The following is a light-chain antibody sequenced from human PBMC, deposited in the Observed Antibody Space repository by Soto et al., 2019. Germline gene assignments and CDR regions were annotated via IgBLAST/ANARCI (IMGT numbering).Light chain of an antibody. CDR3: QQYGSSPPYT. V-gene: IGKV3-20*01. J-gene: IGKJ2*01. CDR2: GAF. Sequence: EIVLTKSPGTLSLSPGERATLSCRASHSVSSSYLAWYQQKPGQAPRLLIYGAFSRATGIPDRFSGSGSGTDFTPTIIRLEPEDIAVYYCQQYGSSPPYTFGQGTKLEIK. CDR1: HSVSSSY.